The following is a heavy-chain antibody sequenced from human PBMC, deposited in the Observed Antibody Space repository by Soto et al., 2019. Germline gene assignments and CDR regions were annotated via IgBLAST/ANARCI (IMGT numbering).Heavy chain of an antibody. CDR1: GFTFDDYA. CDR3: AKDTVVQKPHDDFWMANWFDP. D-gene: IGHD3-3*01. V-gene: IGHV3-9*01. CDR2: ISWNSGSI. Sequence: GGSLRLSCAASGFTFDDYAMHWVRQAPGKGLEWVSGISWNSGSIGYADSVKGRFTISRDNAKNSLYLQMNSLRAVDTSLYYCAKDTVVQKPHDDFWMANWFDPWGQGTLVTVSS. J-gene: IGHJ5*02.